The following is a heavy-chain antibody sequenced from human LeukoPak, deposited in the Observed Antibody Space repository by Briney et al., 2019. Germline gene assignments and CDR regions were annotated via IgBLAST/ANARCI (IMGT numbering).Heavy chain of an antibody. Sequence: SETLSLTCAVSGGSISSSNWWSWVRQPPGKGLEWIGSIYYSGSTYYNPSLKSRVTISADTSKNQFSLKLTSVTAADTAAYYCATHGGRTHYFGYWGQGTLVTVSS. CDR1: GGSISSSNW. V-gene: IGHV4-39*01. J-gene: IGHJ4*02. D-gene: IGHD4-23*01. CDR3: ATHGGRTHYFGY. CDR2: IYYSGST.